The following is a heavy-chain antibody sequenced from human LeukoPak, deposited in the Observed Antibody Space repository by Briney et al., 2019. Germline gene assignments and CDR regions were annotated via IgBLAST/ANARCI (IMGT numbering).Heavy chain of an antibody. V-gene: IGHV4-39*01. D-gene: IGHD3-22*01. CDR1: GDSISSSSYY. CDR2: IYYSGST. J-gene: IGHJ4*02. Sequence: AETLSLTCTVSGDSISSSSYYWGWIRQPPGKGLEWTGDIYYSGSTYYNPSLRSRLTISLDTSKNQFSLTLSSVTAADTAVYYCARLQYYYDSNGYYSRYYFDYWGQGTVVTVSS. CDR3: ARLQYYYDSNGYYSRYYFDY.